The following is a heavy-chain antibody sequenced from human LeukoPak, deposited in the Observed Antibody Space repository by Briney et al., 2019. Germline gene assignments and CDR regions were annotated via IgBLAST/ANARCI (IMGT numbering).Heavy chain of an antibody. J-gene: IGHJ6*02. CDR2: FDPEDGET. Sequence: ASVRVSCKVSGYTLTELSMHWVRQAPGKGLEWMGGFDPEDGETIYAQKFQGRVTMTEDTSTDTAYMELSGLRSEDTAVYYCAKVGGYCISTSCYPHYDMDVWGQGTTVTVSS. CDR3: AKVGGYCISTSCYPHYDMDV. CDR1: GYTLTELS. D-gene: IGHD2-2*01. V-gene: IGHV1-24*01.